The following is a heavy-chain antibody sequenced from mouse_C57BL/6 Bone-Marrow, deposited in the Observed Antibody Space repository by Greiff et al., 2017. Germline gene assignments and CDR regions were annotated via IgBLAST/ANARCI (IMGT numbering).Heavy chain of an antibody. D-gene: IGHD2-3*01. V-gene: IGHV1-64*01. J-gene: IGHJ4*01. Sequence: QVQLQQPGAELVKPGASMKLSCKASGYTFTSYWMHWVKQRPGQGLEWIGMIHPNSGSTNYNEKFKSKATLTVDKSSSTAYMQLSSLTSEDSAVYYCARRWLLPYYYAMDYWGQGTSVTVSS. CDR2: IHPNSGST. CDR3: ARRWLLPYYYAMDY. CDR1: GYTFTSYW.